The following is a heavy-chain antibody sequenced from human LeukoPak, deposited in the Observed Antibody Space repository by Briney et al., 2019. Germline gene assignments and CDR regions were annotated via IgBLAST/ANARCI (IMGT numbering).Heavy chain of an antibody. J-gene: IGHJ4*02. CDR1: GGSFSGYY. V-gene: IGHV4-34*01. CDR3: ARSRYRGNYFDY. D-gene: IGHD1-26*01. Sequence: SETLSLTCAVYGGSFSGYYWSWIRQPPGKGLEWIGEINHSGSTNYNPSLKSRVTISVDTSKNQFSLKLSSVTAADTAVYYCARSRYRGNYFDYWGQGTLVTVPS. CDR2: INHSGST.